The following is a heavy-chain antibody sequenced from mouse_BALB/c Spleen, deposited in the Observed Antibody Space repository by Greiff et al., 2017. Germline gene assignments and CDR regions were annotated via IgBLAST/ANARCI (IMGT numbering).Heavy chain of an antibody. Sequence: EVQLQQSGAELVKPGASVKLSCTASGFNIKDTYMHWVKQRPEQGLEWIGRIDPANGNTKYDPKFQGKATITADTSSNTAYLQLSSLTSEDTAVYYCARWGLRDYYAMDYWGQGTSVTVSS. CDR3: ARWGLRDYYAMDY. CDR2: IDPANGNT. V-gene: IGHV14-3*02. D-gene: IGHD2-4*01. CDR1: GFNIKDTY. J-gene: IGHJ4*01.